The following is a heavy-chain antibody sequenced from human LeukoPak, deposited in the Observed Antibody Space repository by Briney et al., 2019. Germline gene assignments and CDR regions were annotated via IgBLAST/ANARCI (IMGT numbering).Heavy chain of an antibody. CDR1: GGSISSLTYY. CDR3: TGYSAGWSSGGGY. D-gene: IGHD6-19*01. V-gene: IGHV4-39*01. CDR2: IYYSGTT. Sequence: SETLSLTCTVSGGSISSLTYYWGWIRQPPGKGLEWIASIYYSGTTYYSPSLKSRVAIAVNRSNNQFSLRLSSVTAADTPVYFCTGYSAGWSSGGGYWGQGTVVTVSS. J-gene: IGHJ4*02.